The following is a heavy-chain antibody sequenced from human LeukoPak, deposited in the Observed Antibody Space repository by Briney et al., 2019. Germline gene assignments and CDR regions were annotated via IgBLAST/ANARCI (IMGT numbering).Heavy chain of an antibody. J-gene: IGHJ3*02. D-gene: IGHD6-13*01. CDR2: INPNSGGT. V-gene: IGHV1-2*02. CDR3: AKDHKNIAAAGTPAFDI. Sequence: ASVKVSCKASGYTFTGYYMHWVRQAPGQGLEWMGWINPNSGGTNYAQKFQGRVTMTRDTSISTAYMELSRLRSDDTAVYYCAKDHKNIAAAGTPAFDIWGQGTMVTVSS. CDR1: GYTFTGYY.